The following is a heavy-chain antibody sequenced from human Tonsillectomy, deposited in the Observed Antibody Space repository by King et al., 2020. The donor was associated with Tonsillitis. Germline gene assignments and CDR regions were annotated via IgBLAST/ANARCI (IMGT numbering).Heavy chain of an antibody. J-gene: IGHJ4*02. V-gene: IGHV5-51*03. CDR3: ARGDYGDYGGAYFDY. D-gene: IGHD4-17*01. CDR1: GYSFTNYC. Sequence: QLVQSGAEVKKPGESLKISCKGSGYSFTNYCIAWVRQMPGKGLEWMGIICPGDSETRYSPSFQGQVTISADKSISTAYLQWNSLEASDTAMYSCARGDYGDYGGAYFDYWGQGPLVTVSS. CDR2: ICPGDSET.